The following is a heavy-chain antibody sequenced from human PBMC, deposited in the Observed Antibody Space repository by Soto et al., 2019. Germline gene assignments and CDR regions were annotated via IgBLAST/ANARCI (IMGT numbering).Heavy chain of an antibody. Sequence: GASVKVSCKASGYTFTSYAMHWVRQAPGQRLEWMGWINAGNGNTKYSQKFQGQVTISVDKSINTAYLQWNSLKASDTAIYYCATVWVLGPTFAEDLNYWGQGTLVTVS. CDR3: ATVWVLGPTFAEDLNY. V-gene: IGHV1-3*01. J-gene: IGHJ4*02. CDR1: GYTFTSYA. D-gene: IGHD2-15*01. CDR2: INAGNGNT.